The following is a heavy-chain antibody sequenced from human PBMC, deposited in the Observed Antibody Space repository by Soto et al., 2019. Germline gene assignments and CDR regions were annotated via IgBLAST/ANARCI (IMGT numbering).Heavy chain of an antibody. J-gene: IGHJ6*02. CDR3: AREGVAPYYYYGMDV. Sequence: VQLVQSGAEVKKPGASVKVSCKASGYTFTRSGISWVRQAPGQGLEWMGWISTYNGDTNYAQTFQGRVTMTTDTSTSTVHMEVRSLRSDDTAVYYCAREGVAPYYYYGMDVWGQGTPFTVSS. CDR2: ISTYNGDT. CDR1: GYTFTRSG. D-gene: IGHD5-12*01. V-gene: IGHV1-18*01.